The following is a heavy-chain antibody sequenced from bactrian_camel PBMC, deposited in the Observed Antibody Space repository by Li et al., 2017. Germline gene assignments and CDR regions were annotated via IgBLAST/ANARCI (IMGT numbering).Heavy chain of an antibody. Sequence: VQLVESGGDSVQAGGSLRLSCTSDSLTYSSNCMAWFRQVPGKEREGVAAIYRHGDFTYYGDSVRGRFTIAQDNTKNTLYLQMNSPKPEDTAMYYCAAERGPSSYQSDYAVFRGCLFGYWGQGTQVTVS. D-gene: IGHD4*01. CDR1: SLTYSSNC. V-gene: IGHV3S6*01. J-gene: IGHJ6*01. CDR2: IYRHGDFT. CDR3: AAERGPSSYQSDYAVFRGCLFGY.